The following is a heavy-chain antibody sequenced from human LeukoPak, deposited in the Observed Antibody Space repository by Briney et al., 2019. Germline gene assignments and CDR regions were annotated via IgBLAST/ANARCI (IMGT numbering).Heavy chain of an antibody. V-gene: IGHV4-61*02. CDR1: GGSISSGSYY. CDR2: IYTSGST. D-gene: IGHD3-10*01. CDR3: AGTTLWFGELYSFDY. J-gene: IGHJ4*02. Sequence: PSQTLSLTCTVSGGSISSGSYYWSWIRQPAGQGLEWIGRIYTSGSTNYNPSLKSRVTISVDTSKNQFSLKLSSVTAADTAVYYRAGTTLWFGELYSFDYWGQGTLVTVSS.